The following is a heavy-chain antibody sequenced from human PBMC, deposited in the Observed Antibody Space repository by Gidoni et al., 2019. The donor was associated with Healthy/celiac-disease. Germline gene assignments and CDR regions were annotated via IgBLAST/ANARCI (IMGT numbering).Heavy chain of an antibody. D-gene: IGHD5-12*01. CDR3: AKPPSGPGSLYAFDI. J-gene: IGHJ3*02. V-gene: IGHV3-30*18. CDR2: ISYDGSNK. Sequence: SGFTFSSYGMHWVRQAPGKGLEWVAVISYDGSNKYYADSVKGRFTISRDNSKNTLYLQMNSLRAEDTAVYYCAKPPSGPGSLYAFDIWGQGTMVTVSS. CDR1: GFTFSSYG.